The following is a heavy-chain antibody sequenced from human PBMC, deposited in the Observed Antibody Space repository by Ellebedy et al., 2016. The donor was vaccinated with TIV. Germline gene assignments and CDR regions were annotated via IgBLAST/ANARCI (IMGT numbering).Heavy chain of an antibody. CDR1: GFSFSSYW. CDR3: ARDGAYGDYAPGQYGMDV. CDR2: IRQDGAK. V-gene: IGHV3-7*03. D-gene: IGHD4-17*01. J-gene: IGHJ6*02. Sequence: GGSLRLSCAVSGFSFSSYWMSWVRQAPGKGLEWVANIRQDGAKNFVDSVKGRFSISRDNAHNSLYLQMNSLRVEDTAVYYCARDGAYGDYAPGQYGMDVWGQGTTVIVS.